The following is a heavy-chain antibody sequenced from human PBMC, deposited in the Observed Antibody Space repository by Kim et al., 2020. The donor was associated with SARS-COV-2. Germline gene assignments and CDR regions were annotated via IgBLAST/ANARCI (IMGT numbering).Heavy chain of an antibody. CDR3: TRGMYTGTAGGDGFDI. Sequence: GGSLRLSCAASGFSFRSFGMHWVRQAPGKGLEWVTNIWNDGSKEYYVDSVEGRFTISRDDSKNTVYLQMSSLRAEDTAVYYCTRGMYTGTAGGDGFDIWG. V-gene: IGHV3-33*01. J-gene: IGHJ3*02. CDR2: IWNDGSKE. CDR1: GFSFRSFG. D-gene: IGHD1-1*01.